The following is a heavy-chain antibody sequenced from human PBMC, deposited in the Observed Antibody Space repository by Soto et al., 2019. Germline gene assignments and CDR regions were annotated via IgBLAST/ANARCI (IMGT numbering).Heavy chain of an antibody. CDR3: ARDNTLIPYYDLWSGYYTRTRGMDV. V-gene: IGHV3-30-3*01. CDR1: GFTFSSYA. J-gene: IGHJ6*02. CDR2: ISYDGSNK. Sequence: QVQLVESGGGVVQPGMSLRLSCAASGFTFSSYAMHWVRQAPGKGLEWVAVISYDGSNKYYADSVKGRFTISRDNSKNTLYLQMNSLRAEDTAVYYCARDNTLIPYYDLWSGYYTRTRGMDVWGQGTTVTVSS. D-gene: IGHD3-3*01.